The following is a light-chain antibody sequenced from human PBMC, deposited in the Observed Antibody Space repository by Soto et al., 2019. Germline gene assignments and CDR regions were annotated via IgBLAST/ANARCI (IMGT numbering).Light chain of an antibody. V-gene: IGKV3-11*01. CDR1: QSVSSY. Sequence: DIVLTQSPATLSLSPGERATLSCMASQSVSSYLAWYQQKPDQPPRLLIYDTSNRATGIPARFSGSGSGTDFTLTISSLEPEDFAVYYCQQRSNWPLTFGGGTKVEIK. CDR3: QQRSNWPLT. J-gene: IGKJ4*01. CDR2: DTS.